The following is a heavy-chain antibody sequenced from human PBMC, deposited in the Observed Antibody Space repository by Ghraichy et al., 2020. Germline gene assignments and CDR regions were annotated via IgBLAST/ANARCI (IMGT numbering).Heavy chain of an antibody. Sequence: GGSLRLSCAASGFTFSSYAMSWVRQAPGKGLEWVSAISGSGGSTYYADSVKGRFTISRDNSKNTLYLQMNSLRAEDTAVYYCAKVGEAVAGYYFYGMDVWGQGTTVTVSS. CDR3: AKVGEAVAGYYFYGMDV. CDR1: GFTFSSYA. D-gene: IGHD6-19*01. V-gene: IGHV3-23*01. J-gene: IGHJ6*02. CDR2: ISGSGGST.